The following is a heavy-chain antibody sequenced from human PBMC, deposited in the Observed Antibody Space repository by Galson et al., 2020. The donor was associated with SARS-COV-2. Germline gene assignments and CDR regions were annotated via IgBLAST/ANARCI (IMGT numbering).Heavy chain of an antibody. CDR3: ATFALGRPH. CDR2: ISGTSSYI. CDR1: DFAFSHYY. Sequence: GGSLRLSCTASDFAFSHYYMTWIRQAPWKGLDWVSYISGTSSYIDYANSVKGRFSISRDNAKNTLYLQMNSLRAEDTAIYYCATFALGRPHWGQGTMVTVSS. J-gene: IGHJ3*01. V-gene: IGHV3-11*03.